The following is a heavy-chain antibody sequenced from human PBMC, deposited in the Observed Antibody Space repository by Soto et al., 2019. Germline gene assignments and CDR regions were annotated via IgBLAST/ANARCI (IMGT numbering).Heavy chain of an antibody. D-gene: IGHD6-6*01. J-gene: IGHJ5*02. CDR1: GFTFSIYW. Sequence: VGSLRLSCAASGFTFSIYWMHWVRQAPGKGLVWVSRISSDGSDTSYADSVKGRFTLTRDTSIATAYLTLTSLTSDDTALYYCAKDLTRQLAYWLDPWGQGTQVTVSS. CDR2: ISSDGSDT. V-gene: IGHV3-74*01. CDR3: AKDLTRQLAYWLDP.